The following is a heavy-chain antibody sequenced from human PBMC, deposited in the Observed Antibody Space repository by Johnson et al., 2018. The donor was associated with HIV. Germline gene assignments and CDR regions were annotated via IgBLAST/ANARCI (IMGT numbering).Heavy chain of an antibody. CDR2: ISYDGSNK. V-gene: IGHV3-30-3*01. J-gene: IGHJ3*02. Sequence: QVQLVESGGGVVQPGRSLRLSCAASGFTFSSYAMHWVRQAPGKGLEWVAVISYDGSNKYYADSVKGRFTISRDNSKNTLYLQMNSLRAEDTAVYYCARGYYYGWGSPPRSAFDIWGQGTMVTVSS. CDR1: GFTFSSYA. D-gene: IGHD3-10*01. CDR3: ARGYYYGWGSPPRSAFDI.